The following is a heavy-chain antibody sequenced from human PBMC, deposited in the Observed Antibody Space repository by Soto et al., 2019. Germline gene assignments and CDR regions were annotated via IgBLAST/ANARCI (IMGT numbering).Heavy chain of an antibody. J-gene: IGHJ5*02. V-gene: IGHV1-18*04. CDR1: GYTFTSYG. D-gene: IGHD3-3*01. CDR2: ISAYNGNT. Sequence: ASVKVSCKASGYTFTSYGISWVRQAPGQGLEWMGWISAYNGNTNYAQKLQGRVTMTTDTSTSTAYMELRSLRSDDTAVYYCARGHYDFWSGYPNWFDPWGQGTLVTVSS. CDR3: ARGHYDFWSGYPNWFDP.